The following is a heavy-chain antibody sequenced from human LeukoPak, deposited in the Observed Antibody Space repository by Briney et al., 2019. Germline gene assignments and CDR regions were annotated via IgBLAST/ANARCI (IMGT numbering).Heavy chain of an antibody. V-gene: IGHV4-59*08. D-gene: IGHD3-3*01. J-gene: IGHJ4*02. CDR2: IYYSGST. Sequence: KPSETLSLTCTVSGGSISSYYWSWIRQPPGKGLEWIGYIYYSGSTNYNPSLKSRVTISVDTSKNQFSLKLSSVTAADTAVYYCARLLINYVFWSGYSQLFDYWGQGTLVTVSS. CDR3: ARLLINYVFWSGYSQLFDY. CDR1: GGSISSYY.